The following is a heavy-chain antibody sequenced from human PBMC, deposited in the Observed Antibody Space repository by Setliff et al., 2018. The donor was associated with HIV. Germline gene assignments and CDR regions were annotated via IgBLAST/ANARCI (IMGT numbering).Heavy chain of an antibody. D-gene: IGHD6-19*01. J-gene: IGHJ5*01. CDR2: IYHDGTT. CDR3: AGHPVTSGWLSLNWFDP. CDR1: GGSINTSSYY. Sequence: SETLSLTCSVSGGSINTSSYYWAWVRQPPGNELEWIGSIYHDGTTHYRSSLRSRAAISIDTSKSQISLKVRSVTAADTAVYFCAGHPVTSGWLSLNWFDPWGQGNLVTVSS. V-gene: IGHV4-39*07.